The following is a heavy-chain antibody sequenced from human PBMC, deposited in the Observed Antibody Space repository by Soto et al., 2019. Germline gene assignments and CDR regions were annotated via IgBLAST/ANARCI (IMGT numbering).Heavy chain of an antibody. V-gene: IGHV3-23*01. CDR3: AKALRYFDWLLPTPPDAFDI. CDR2: ISGSGGST. CDR1: GFTFSSYA. D-gene: IGHD3-9*01. J-gene: IGHJ3*02. Sequence: GGSLRLSCAASGFTFSSYAMSWVRQAPGKGLEWVSAISGSGGSTYYADSVKGRFTISRDNSKNTLYLQMNSLRAEDTAVYYCAKALRYFDWLLPTPPDAFDIWGQGTMVTVSS.